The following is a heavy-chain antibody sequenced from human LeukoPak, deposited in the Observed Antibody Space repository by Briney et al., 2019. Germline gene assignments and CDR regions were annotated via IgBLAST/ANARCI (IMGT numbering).Heavy chain of an antibody. Sequence: PGGSLRLSCAASGFTFSNYWMHWVRQAPGKGLEWVSRINSDGSSTTYADSVQGRFSISRDNAMDTLYLQMNSLRPDDTAVYYCARAGDAFCTGASCYDQSDYWGQGTLVTVSS. D-gene: IGHD2-15*01. V-gene: IGHV3-74*01. CDR2: INSDGSST. CDR3: ARAGDAFCTGASCYDQSDY. CDR1: GFTFSNYW. J-gene: IGHJ4*02.